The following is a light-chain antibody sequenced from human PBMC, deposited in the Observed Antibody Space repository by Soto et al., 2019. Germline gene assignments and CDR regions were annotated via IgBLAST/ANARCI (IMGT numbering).Light chain of an antibody. CDR2: VNT. Sequence: QSVLTQPPSVSGAPGQRVTFSCTGSDSNIGAGYSVNWYQQIPGTAPKLLVYVNTNRPSGVPDRFSGSTSGTIASLAISGLQSEDEADYYCAVRDDSLNGWVFGGGTQLTVL. CDR3: AVRDDSLNGWV. J-gene: IGLJ3*02. V-gene: IGLV1-40*01. CDR1: DSNIGAGYS.